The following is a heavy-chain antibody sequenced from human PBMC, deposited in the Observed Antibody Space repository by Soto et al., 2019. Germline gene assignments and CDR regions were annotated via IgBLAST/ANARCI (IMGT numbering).Heavy chain of an antibody. D-gene: IGHD6-19*01. Sequence: GGSLRLSCAASGFTFSSYGMHWVRQAPGKGLEWVAVIWYDGSNKYYADSVKGRFTISRDNSKNTLYLQMNSLRAEDTAVYYCARGRGQWLVVGAIDYWGQGTLVTVSS. V-gene: IGHV3-33*01. CDR1: GFTFSSYG. J-gene: IGHJ4*02. CDR3: ARGRGQWLVVGAIDY. CDR2: IWYDGSNK.